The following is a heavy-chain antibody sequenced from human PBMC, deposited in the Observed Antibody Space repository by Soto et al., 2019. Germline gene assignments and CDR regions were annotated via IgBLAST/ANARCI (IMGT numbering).Heavy chain of an antibody. CDR1: GYTFSDFD. V-gene: IGHV1-8*01. J-gene: IGHJ6*02. Sequence: ASVKVSCKSSGYTFSDFDINWLRQASGQGPEWMGWMNAKSGDTFFAQRFQGKFNMTWDTSLSTAYMEVGSLTSDDTAIYYCARGNPFNYAGFDVWGQGTTVTVSS. D-gene: IGHD3-16*01. CDR3: ARGNPFNYAGFDV. CDR2: MNAKSGDT.